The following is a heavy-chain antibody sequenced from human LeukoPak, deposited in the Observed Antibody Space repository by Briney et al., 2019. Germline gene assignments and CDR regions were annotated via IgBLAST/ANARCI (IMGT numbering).Heavy chain of an antibody. V-gene: IGHV1-46*01. CDR2: INPSGGST. D-gene: IGHD6-13*01. CDR3: ARFAYGCSSWYGILDY. Sequence: ASVKVSCKASGYTFTSYYMHWVRQAPGQGLEWMGIINPSGGSTSYAQKFQGRVTMTRDTSTSTVYMELSSLRSEDTAVYYCARFAYGCSSWYGILDYWGQGTLVTVSS. CDR1: GYTFTSYY. J-gene: IGHJ4*02.